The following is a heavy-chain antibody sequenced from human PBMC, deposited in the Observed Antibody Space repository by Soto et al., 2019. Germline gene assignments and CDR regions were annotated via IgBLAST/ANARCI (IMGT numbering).Heavy chain of an antibody. D-gene: IGHD5-18*01. Sequence: GGSLRLSCAASGFTFSNYWMHWVRQAPGKGLVWVSRINSDGSSTSYADSVKGRFTMSRDNAKNTLYLQMNSLRAEDTVVYYCGAGQSGYSYVRDWGQGTLVTVSS. V-gene: IGHV3-74*01. CDR1: GFTFSNYW. CDR3: GAGQSGYSYVRD. J-gene: IGHJ4*02. CDR2: INSDGSST.